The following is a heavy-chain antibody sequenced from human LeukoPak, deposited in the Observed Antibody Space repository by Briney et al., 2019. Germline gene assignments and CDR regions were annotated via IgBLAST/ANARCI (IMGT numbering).Heavy chain of an antibody. D-gene: IGHD3-22*01. V-gene: IGHV3-7*01. CDR1: GFTFSNSD. CDR3: ARDQTYYYDSSGLDY. CDR2: IKQDGSEK. Sequence: GGSLRLSCAASGFTFSNSDMNWVRQAPGKGLEWVANIKQDGSEKYYADSVKGRFTISRDNAKNSLYLQMNSLRAEDTAVYYCARDQTYYYDSSGLDYWGQGTLVTVSS. J-gene: IGHJ4*02.